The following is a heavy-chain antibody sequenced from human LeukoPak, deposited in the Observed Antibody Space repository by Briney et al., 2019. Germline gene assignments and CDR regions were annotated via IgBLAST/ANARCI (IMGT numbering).Heavy chain of an antibody. D-gene: IGHD3-9*01. V-gene: IGHV3-30*02. J-gene: IGHJ4*02. Sequence: GGSLRLSCAASGFTFRTYGMHWVRQAPGKGLEWVASIRYDGSDKYYADAVKGRFTISRDNSKNTLYLQMNSLRAEDTAVYYCAKAQERDILTGYYTAFDSWGQGTLVTASS. CDR2: IRYDGSDK. CDR3: AKAQERDILTGYYTAFDS. CDR1: GFTFRTYG.